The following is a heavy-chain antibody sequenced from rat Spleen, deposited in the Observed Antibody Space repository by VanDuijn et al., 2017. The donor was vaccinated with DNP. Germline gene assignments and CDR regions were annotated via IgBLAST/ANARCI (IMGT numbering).Heavy chain of an antibody. D-gene: IGHD1-3*01. V-gene: IGHV5-7*01. CDR1: GFTFSDYN. CDR3: ERQGYDY. Sequence: EVQLVESDGGLVQPGRSLKLSCAASGFTFSDYNMAWVRQAPKKGLEWVATISYDGSSTYYRDSVKGRFTISRDNAKSTLYLQMDSLRSEDTATYYCERQGYDYWGQGVMVTVSS. CDR2: ISYDGSST. J-gene: IGHJ2*01.